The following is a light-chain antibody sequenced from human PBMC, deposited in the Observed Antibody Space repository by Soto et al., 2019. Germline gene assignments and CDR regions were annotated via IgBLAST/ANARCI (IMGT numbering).Light chain of an antibody. CDR2: AAS. CDR1: QSVSNIY. V-gene: IGKV3-20*01. CDR3: QEYGSLVWT. J-gene: IGKJ1*01. Sequence: GAVSLKTGETATLSCRASQSVSNIYLAWYQQKPGQAPRLLIYAASSRATGIPDRFSGSGSGTDFTLTISILEAEDFAVYYCQEYGSLVWTFGQG.